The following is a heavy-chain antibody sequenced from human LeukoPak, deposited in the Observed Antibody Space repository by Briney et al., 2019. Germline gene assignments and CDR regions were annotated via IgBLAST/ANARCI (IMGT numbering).Heavy chain of an antibody. Sequence: GGSLRLSCAASGFTFSSYSMNWVRQAPGKGLEWVSSISSSSSYIYYADSVKGRFTIFRDNAKNSLYLQMNSLRAEDTAVYYCARNQYYYDSSGNDYWGQGTLVTVSS. V-gene: IGHV3-21*01. J-gene: IGHJ4*02. CDR1: GFTFSSYS. D-gene: IGHD3-22*01. CDR2: ISSSSSYI. CDR3: ARNQYYYDSSGNDY.